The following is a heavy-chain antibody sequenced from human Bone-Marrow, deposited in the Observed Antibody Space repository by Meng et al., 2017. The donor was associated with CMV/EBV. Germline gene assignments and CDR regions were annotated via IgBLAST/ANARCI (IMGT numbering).Heavy chain of an antibody. CDR1: GCSISSSSYY. V-gene: IGHV4-39*07. Sequence: LQRQGSGPELVKPSGTLFLTFTVSGCSISSSSYYGGWIRQPPGKGLEWIGSIYYSGSTYYNPSLKSRVTISVDTSKNQFSLKLSSVTAADTAVYYCARGPRYYDILTGYSNWFDPWGQGTLVTVSS. J-gene: IGHJ5*02. CDR3: ARGPRYYDILTGYSNWFDP. D-gene: IGHD3-9*01. CDR2: IYYSGST.